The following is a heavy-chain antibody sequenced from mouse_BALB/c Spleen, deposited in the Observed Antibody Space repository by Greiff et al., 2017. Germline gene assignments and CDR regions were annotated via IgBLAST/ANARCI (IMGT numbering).Heavy chain of an antibody. CDR1: GYTFSSYW. CDR2: ILPGSGST. D-gene: IGHD2-4*01. Sequence: LVESGASVKISCKATGYTFSSYWIEWVKQRPGHGLEWIGEILPGSGSTNYNEKFKGKATFTADTSSNTAYMQLSSLTSEDSAVYYCARWMITGAYWGQGTLVTVSA. J-gene: IGHJ3*01. CDR3: ARWMITGAY. V-gene: IGHV1-9*01.